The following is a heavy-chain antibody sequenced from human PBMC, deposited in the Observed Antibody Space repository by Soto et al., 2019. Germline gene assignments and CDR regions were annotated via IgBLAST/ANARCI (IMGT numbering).Heavy chain of an antibody. CDR3: VRDQDFITGDNWFDP. Sequence: PSETLSLTCTVSGGSISSGDYYWSWIRQPPGKGLEWIGYIYYSGSTYYNPSLKSRVTISVDTSKNQFSLNLSSVTAADTAVYYCVRDQDFITGDNWFDPWGQGTLVTVSS. V-gene: IGHV4-30-4*01. CDR2: IYYSGST. J-gene: IGHJ5*02. CDR1: GGSISSGDYY. D-gene: IGHD3-16*01.